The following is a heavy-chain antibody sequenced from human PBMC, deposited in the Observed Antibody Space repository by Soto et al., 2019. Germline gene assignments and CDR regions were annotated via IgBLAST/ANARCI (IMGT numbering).Heavy chain of an antibody. V-gene: IGHV3-23*01. CDR1: GFTFSSYA. Sequence: EVQLLESGGGLVQPGGSLRLSCAASGFTFSSYAKSWVRQAPGKGLEWVSGLSGSGGSTYYADSVKGRFTISRDNSKNTLYLQMNSLRAEDTAVYYCAKDYCSGGTCYYFDYWGQGTLVTVSS. CDR2: LSGSGGST. D-gene: IGHD2-15*01. CDR3: AKDYCSGGTCYYFDY. J-gene: IGHJ4*02.